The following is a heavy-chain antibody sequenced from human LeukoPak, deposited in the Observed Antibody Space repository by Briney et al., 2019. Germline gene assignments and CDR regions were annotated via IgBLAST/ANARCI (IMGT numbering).Heavy chain of an antibody. Sequence: SETLSLTCTVSGGSISNYYLSWIRQPGGKGLEWIGRIYTSGTADYNPSLKSRVTMSVDTSKNQFSLRLSSVTAADTAVYYCASEYQVTYYDYYYMDVGDKGTTVTVSS. V-gene: IGHV4-4*07. J-gene: IGHJ6*03. D-gene: IGHD2-2*01. CDR3: ASEYQVTYYDYYYMDV. CDR1: GGSISNYY. CDR2: IYTSGTA.